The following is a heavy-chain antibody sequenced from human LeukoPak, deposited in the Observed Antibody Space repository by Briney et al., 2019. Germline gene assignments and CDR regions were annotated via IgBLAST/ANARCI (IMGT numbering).Heavy chain of an antibody. CDR3: ARWDGNWFDP. J-gene: IGHJ5*02. V-gene: IGHV4-38-2*02. D-gene: IGHD1-26*01. CDR1: GYSISSGYY. CDR2: IYHGGST. Sequence: SETLSLTCTVSGYSISSGYYWGWIRQYPDKGLEWIGSIYHGGSTYYNPSLKIRVTISADTSKNQSSLKLSSVTAADTAVYYCARWDGNWFDPWGQGTLVTVSS.